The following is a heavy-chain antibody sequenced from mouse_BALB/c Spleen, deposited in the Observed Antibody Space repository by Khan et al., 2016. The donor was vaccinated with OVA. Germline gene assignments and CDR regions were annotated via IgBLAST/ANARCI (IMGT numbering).Heavy chain of an antibody. V-gene: IGHV5-17*02. J-gene: IGHJ2*01. Sequence: EVKLVESGGDLVQPGGSRKLSCAASGFTFSSFGMHWVRQAPEKGLEWVAYISGDRSTIYYADTVKGRFTISRDNTKNTLFLHMTTLRSEDTAMYYCARSYFYGYYFDQWGQGTTLTVSS. CDR2: ISGDRSTI. CDR3: ARSYFYGYYFDQ. D-gene: IGHD1-1*01. CDR1: GFTFSSFG.